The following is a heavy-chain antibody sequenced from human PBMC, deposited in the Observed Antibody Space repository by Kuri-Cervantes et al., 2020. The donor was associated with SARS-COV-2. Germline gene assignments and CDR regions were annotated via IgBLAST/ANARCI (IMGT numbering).Heavy chain of an antibody. CDR2: IYHNGNT. J-gene: IGHJ4*02. V-gene: IGHV4-4*02. Sequence: SETLSLNRDVSGDSMNNGNWWTWVRQTPGKGLEWIGEIYHNGNTNYNPSLKSRVTISVDESKNQFSLKLNSVTAADTAVYYCASLLLWQQFAHWGQGILVTVSS. D-gene: IGHD5-24*01. CDR3: ASLLLWQQFAH. CDR1: GDSMNNGNW.